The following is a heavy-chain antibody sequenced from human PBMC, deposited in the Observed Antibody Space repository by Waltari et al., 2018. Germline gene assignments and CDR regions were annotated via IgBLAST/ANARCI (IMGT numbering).Heavy chain of an antibody. Sequence: QVQLQESGPGLVKPSQTLSLTCTVSGGSISSGGYYCSWIRQHPGKGLEWIGYIYYSGSTYYNPSLKSRVTKSVDTSKNQFSLKLSSVTAADTAVYYCARDRGSTVTRIDYWGQGTLVTVSS. V-gene: IGHV4-31*03. D-gene: IGHD4-17*01. CDR1: GGSISSGGYY. J-gene: IGHJ4*02. CDR2: IYYSGST. CDR3: ARDRGSTVTRIDY.